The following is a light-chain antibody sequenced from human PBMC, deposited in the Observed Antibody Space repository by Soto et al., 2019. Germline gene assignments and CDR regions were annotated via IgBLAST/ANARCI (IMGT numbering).Light chain of an antibody. CDR3: TSYTSTTTYV. Sequence: QSVLTQPASVSGSPGQSITISCTGTSSVVGGYNYVSWYQQHPGKAPKLMIYEVSNRPSGVSNRFSGSKSGNTASLTISGLQAEGEADYYCTSYTSTTTYVFGTGTKVTVL. CDR1: SSVVGGYNY. V-gene: IGLV2-14*01. J-gene: IGLJ1*01. CDR2: EVS.